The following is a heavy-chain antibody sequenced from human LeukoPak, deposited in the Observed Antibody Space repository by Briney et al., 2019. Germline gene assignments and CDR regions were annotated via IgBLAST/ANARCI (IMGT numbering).Heavy chain of an antibody. CDR2: TITIFGTA. V-gene: IGHV1-69*05. J-gene: IGHJ3*02. D-gene: IGHD6-25*01. CDR1: GGTFSSYA. Sequence: ASVKVSCKASGGTFSSYAISWVRQAPGQGLEWMGGTITIFGTANYAQKFQGRVTITTDKSTITAYMELSSLRSEDTAVYYCARESAGGAFDIWGQGTMVTVSS. CDR3: ARESAGGAFDI.